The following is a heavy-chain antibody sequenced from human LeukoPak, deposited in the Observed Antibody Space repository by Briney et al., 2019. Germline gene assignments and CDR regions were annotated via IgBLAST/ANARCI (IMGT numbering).Heavy chain of an antibody. D-gene: IGHD1-26*01. V-gene: IGHV3-23*01. J-gene: IGHJ4*02. CDR2: ISSSGDT. CDR1: GFTFSNYA. CDR3: AKDAVGATAYYFDY. Sequence: GGSLRLSCAASGFTFSNYAMSWVRQAPGKGLGWVSAISSSGDTYYAGSVKGRFTISRDNSKNTLYVQMNSLRAEDTAVYYCAKDAVGATAYYFDYWGQGTLVTVSS.